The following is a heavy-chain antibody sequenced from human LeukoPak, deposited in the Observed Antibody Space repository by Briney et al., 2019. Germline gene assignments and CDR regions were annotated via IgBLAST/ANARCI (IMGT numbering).Heavy chain of an antibody. Sequence: GGSLRLSCAASGFPFSRYGMHWVRQAPGKGLEWVAFIRYDESDKKYKDSVKGRFTVSKDNSKNTVSLQMNSLRFEDTAVYYCATYFYASGNYYNYIYYWGQGALVTVSS. CDR2: IRYDESDK. J-gene: IGHJ4*02. CDR1: GFPFSRYG. D-gene: IGHD2/OR15-2a*01. V-gene: IGHV3-30*02. CDR3: ATYFYASGNYYNYIYY.